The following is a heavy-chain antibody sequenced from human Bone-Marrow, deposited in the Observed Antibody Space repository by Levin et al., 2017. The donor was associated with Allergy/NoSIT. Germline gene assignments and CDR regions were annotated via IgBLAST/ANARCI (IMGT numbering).Heavy chain of an antibody. CDR2: ITWNSDDR. CDR3: TAYCSGGTCSNIDY. J-gene: IGHJ4*02. V-gene: IGHV3-9*01. CDR1: GFIFDDYA. D-gene: IGHD2-15*01. Sequence: PGGSLRLSCAASGFIFDDYAMHWVRQAPGKGLEWVSSITWNSDDRGYADSVKGRFSISRDNAKNSVYLQMNSLRADDTALYYCTAYCSGGTCSNIDYWGQGTLVTVSS.